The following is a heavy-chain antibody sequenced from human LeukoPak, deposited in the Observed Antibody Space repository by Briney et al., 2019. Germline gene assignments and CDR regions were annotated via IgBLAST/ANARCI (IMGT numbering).Heavy chain of an antibody. Sequence: GGSLRLSCAASGFTSRDYAMTWIRQAPGKGLEWISYIKKRSAATYYADSVAGRFVISRDDAKNSLNLHLTNLRVEDTATYFCARIWSARDWFDPWGQGT. CDR2: IKKRSAAT. V-gene: IGHV3-11*01. J-gene: IGHJ5*02. CDR1: GFTSRDYA. D-gene: IGHD1-1*01. CDR3: ARIWSARDWFDP.